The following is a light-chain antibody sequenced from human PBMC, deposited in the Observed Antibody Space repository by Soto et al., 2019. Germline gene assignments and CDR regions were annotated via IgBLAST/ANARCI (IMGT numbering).Light chain of an antibody. CDR1: QSVSGN. J-gene: IGKJ2*01. Sequence: EIVMTQSPATLSVSPGERATLSCRASQSVSGNLAWYQQKPGQAPRLLIYGASTRATGITARFSGSGSGTAFTLTISSMQSEDVAGYYCQQYYNWPPYTFGQGTKLEIK. CDR3: QQYYNWPPYT. V-gene: IGKV3-15*01. CDR2: GAS.